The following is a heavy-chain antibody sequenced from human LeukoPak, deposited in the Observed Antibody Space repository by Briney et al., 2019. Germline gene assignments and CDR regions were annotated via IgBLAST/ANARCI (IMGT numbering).Heavy chain of an antibody. Sequence: GASVKVSCKASGYTFTSYYMHWVRQAPGQGLEWMGIINPSGGSTSYAQKFQGRVTMTRDTSTSTVYMELSSLRSEDSAVYYCARDRGITMVRGVIGHFDYWGHGTLVTVSS. D-gene: IGHD3-10*01. J-gene: IGHJ4*01. CDR3: ARDRGITMVRGVIGHFDY. CDR1: GYTFTSYY. V-gene: IGHV1-46*01. CDR2: INPSGGST.